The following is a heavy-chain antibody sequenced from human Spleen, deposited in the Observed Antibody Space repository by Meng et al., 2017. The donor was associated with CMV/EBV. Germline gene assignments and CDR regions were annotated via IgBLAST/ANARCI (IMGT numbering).Heavy chain of an antibody. CDR3: AKAAGGDG. CDR2: IKQDGSEK. CDR1: GFTFSSYT. J-gene: IGHJ4*02. Sequence: GGSLRLSCAASGFTFSSYTMNWVRQAPGKGLEWVANIKQDGSEKYYVDSVKGRFTISRDNRKNSVYLQMNSLRSEDTAMYYCAKAAGGDGWGQGTLSPSPQ. D-gene: IGHD6-13*01. V-gene: IGHV3-7*01.